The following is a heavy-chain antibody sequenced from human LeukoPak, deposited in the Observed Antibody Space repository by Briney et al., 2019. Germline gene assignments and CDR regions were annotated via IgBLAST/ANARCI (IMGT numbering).Heavy chain of an antibody. CDR3: ARDPFPRRLGILGY. J-gene: IGHJ4*02. V-gene: IGHV3-33*01. CDR1: GFTFSSYG. Sequence: GGSLRLSCAASGFTFSSYGMHWVRQAPGKGLEGVAVIWYDGGNKYYADSVKGRFAISRDNSKNTLYLQMNSLRAEDTAVYYCARDPFPRRLGILGYWGQGTLVTVSS. D-gene: IGHD6-19*01. CDR2: IWYDGGNK.